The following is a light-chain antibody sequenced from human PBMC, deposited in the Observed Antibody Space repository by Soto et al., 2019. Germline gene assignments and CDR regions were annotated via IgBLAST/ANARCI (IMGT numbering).Light chain of an antibody. J-gene: IGLJ1*01. CDR1: SSNIGAGYD. Sequence: QLVLTQPPSVSGAPGQRVTISCTGSSSNIGAGYDLHWYQQLPGTAPKLLIYGHSYRPSGVPDRFSGSKSGTSASLAITGLQAEDEADYYCQSYDSSLSGYVFGTGTKLTVL. V-gene: IGLV1-40*01. CDR2: GHS. CDR3: QSYDSSLSGYV.